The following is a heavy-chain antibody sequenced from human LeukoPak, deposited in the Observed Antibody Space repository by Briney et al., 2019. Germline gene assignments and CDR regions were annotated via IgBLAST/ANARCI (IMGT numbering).Heavy chain of an antibody. CDR3: ARDYDCSGGGCYFGY. V-gene: IGHV3-7*04. CDR1: GFTFSRYW. CDR2: IKEDGSEK. D-gene: IGHD2-15*01. J-gene: IGHJ4*02. Sequence: PGGSLRLSCAASGFTFSRYWMNWVRQAPGKGLEWLANIKEDGSEKYYVDSVKGRFTISRDNAKNSLYQQMNSLRAEDTAVYYCARDYDCSGGGCYFGYWGQGTLVTVSS.